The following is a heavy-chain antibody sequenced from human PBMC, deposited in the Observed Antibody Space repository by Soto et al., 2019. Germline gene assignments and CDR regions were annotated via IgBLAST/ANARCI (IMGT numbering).Heavy chain of an antibody. J-gene: IGHJ4*02. D-gene: IGHD6-13*01. CDR3: ARSGYSSSWTGYYFDY. V-gene: IGHV3-53*01. Sequence: EVQLVESGGGLIQPGGSLRLSCAASGFTVSSNYMSWVRQAPGKGLDWVSVIYRGGSTYYAYSVKGRFAISRDNSKSMLYLQMNSLSAEDTAVYYCARSGYSSSWTGYYFDYWGQGTLVTVAS. CDR1: GFTVSSNY. CDR2: IYRGGST.